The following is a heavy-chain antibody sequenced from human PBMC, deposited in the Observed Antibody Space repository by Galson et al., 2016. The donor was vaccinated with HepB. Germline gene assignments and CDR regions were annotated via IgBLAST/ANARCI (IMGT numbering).Heavy chain of an antibody. J-gene: IGHJ4*02. Sequence: SLRLSCAASGFIFSNYGMHWVRQAPGKGLEWVAVISYDGSFKYYADAANGRFTISRGNSRSTLYRQMNSLRTEDTAVYYCANMKRTSPYGSGTKCFSRLWGPPFDYCGQGTLVTISS. CDR3: ANMKRTSPYGSGTKCFSRLWGPPFDY. D-gene: IGHD2-2*01. V-gene: IGHV3-30*18. CDR2: ISYDGSFK. CDR1: GFIFSNYG.